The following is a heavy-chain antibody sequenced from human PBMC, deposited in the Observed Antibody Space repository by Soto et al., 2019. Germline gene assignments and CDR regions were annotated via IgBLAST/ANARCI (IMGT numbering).Heavy chain of an antibody. J-gene: IGHJ6*02. D-gene: IGHD3-3*01. V-gene: IGHV4-4*02. CDR3: XRGLRGNLFXEWLPPNYYYYYGMDV. Sequence: SETLSLTCAVSGGSISSSNWWSWVRQPPGKGLEWIGEIYHSGSTNYNPSLKSRVTISVDKSKNQFSLKLSSVTAADTAVYYCXRGLRGNLFXEWLPPNYYYYYGMDVWGQGTTVTVSS. CDR1: GGSISSSNW. CDR2: IYHSGST.